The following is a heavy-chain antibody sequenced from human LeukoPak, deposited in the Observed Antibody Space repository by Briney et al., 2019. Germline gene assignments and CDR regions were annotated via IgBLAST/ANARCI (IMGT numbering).Heavy chain of an antibody. Sequence: KPSETLSLTCAVCGGSFSDYFGSWIRQPPGKGLEWIGEIDHSGGTNYNPSLKRRVTISVDTSKNQFSLKLTSVTAADAAVYYCARMRGGGIGYSNYMDVWGKGTTVIVSS. D-gene: IGHD2-15*01. CDR2: IDHSGGT. CDR1: GGSFSDYF. V-gene: IGHV4-34*01. CDR3: ARMRGGGIGYSNYMDV. J-gene: IGHJ6*03.